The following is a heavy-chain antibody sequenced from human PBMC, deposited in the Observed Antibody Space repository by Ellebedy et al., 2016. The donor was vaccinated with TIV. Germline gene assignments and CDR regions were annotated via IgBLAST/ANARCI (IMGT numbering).Heavy chain of an antibody. D-gene: IGHD5-24*01. Sequence: MPGGSLRLSCTVSGGSISSYYWSWIRQPPGKGLEWIGYIYYSGSTNYNPYLKSRVTISVDASKNQFSLKLSSVTAADTAVYYCARPFRDGYNYDAFDIWGQGTMVTVSS. V-gene: IGHV4-59*08. CDR3: ARPFRDGYNYDAFDI. J-gene: IGHJ3*02. CDR1: GGSISSYY. CDR2: IYYSGST.